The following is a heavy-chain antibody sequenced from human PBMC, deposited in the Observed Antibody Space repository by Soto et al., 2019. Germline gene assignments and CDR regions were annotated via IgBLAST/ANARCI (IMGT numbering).Heavy chain of an antibody. Sequence: QVQLVQSGAEVKKPGASVKVSCKASGYTFTSYGISWVRQAPGQGLEWMGWISAYNGNTNYAQKLQGRVTMTTDTSTSKAYMELMSMRSDDTAVYYCARDRFGSSGWYSYYYYGMAVWGQGTTVTVSS. CDR3: ARDRFGSSGWYSYYYYGMAV. CDR1: GYTFTSYG. CDR2: ISAYNGNT. V-gene: IGHV1-18*01. D-gene: IGHD6-19*01. J-gene: IGHJ6*02.